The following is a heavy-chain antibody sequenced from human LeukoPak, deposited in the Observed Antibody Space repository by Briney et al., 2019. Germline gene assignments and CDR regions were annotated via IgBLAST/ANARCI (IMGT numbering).Heavy chain of an antibody. CDR2: IRSKANSYAT. CDR1: GFTFRGSA. V-gene: IGHV3-73*01. D-gene: IGHD2-15*01. J-gene: IGHJ3*02. Sequence: PGGSLRLSCAASGFTFRGSAMHWVRQASGKGLEWVGRIRSKANSYATAYAASVKGRFTISRDDSKNTAYLQMNSLKTEDTAVYYCTRYAETYCSGGSCYPRAFDIWGQGTMVTVSS. CDR3: TRYAETYCSGGSCYPRAFDI.